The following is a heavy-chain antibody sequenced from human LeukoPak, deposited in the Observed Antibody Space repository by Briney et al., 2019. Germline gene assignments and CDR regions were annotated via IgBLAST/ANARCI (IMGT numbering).Heavy chain of an antibody. CDR3: AKNGDRGAYCTGGTCYPYFYYYMDV. CDR1: GFTFSSYA. J-gene: IGHJ6*03. V-gene: IGHV3-23*01. Sequence: GGSLRLSCAASGFTFSSYAMSWVRQAPGKGLEWVSAISGSGGSTYYADSVKGRFTISRDDSKNTLYLQMNSLRAEDTAIYYCAKNGDRGAYCTGGTCYPYFYYYMDVWGKGTTVTI. CDR2: ISGSGGST. D-gene: IGHD2-15*01.